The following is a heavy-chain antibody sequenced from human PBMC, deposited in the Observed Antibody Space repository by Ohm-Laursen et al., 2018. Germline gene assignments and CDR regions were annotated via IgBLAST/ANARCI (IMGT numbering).Heavy chain of an antibody. CDR2: INPASGGT. D-gene: IGHD6-6*01. CDR1: GYSFTVYY. CDR3: ATLTARLNYYFDY. V-gene: IGHV1-2*02. J-gene: IGHJ4*02. Sequence: GSSVKVSCKASGYSFTVYYMHWVRQAPGQGPEWMGWINPASGGTKYAQKFQGRVTMTRDTSIGTAYMELSRLTSDDTGVYYCATLTARLNYYFDYWGQGTLVTVSS.